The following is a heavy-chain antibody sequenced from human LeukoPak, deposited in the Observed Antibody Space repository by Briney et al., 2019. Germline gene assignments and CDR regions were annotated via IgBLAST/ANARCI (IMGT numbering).Heavy chain of an antibody. J-gene: IGHJ4*02. CDR3: VFSSSYYYFDF. V-gene: IGHV3-13*04. CDR1: GFTFSRSD. Sequence: HAGGSLRLSCAASGFTFSRSDMHWVRQTTGKGLEWVSAIGPAGDTYYPGSVKGRFTISRENAKNSLYLQMNSLRAGDTAVYYCVFSSSYYYFDFWGQGTLVTVSS. D-gene: IGHD6-13*01. CDR2: IGPAGDT.